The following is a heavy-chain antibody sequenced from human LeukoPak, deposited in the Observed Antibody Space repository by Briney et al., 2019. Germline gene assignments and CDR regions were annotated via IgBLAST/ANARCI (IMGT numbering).Heavy chain of an antibody. Sequence: PGGSLRLSCAASGFTFSNYWMSWVRQAPGKGLEWVANINQDGSEKYYVDSVKGRLTISRDNAKNSVNLQMNSLRAEDTALYYCARDGIDYWGQGTLVTVSS. CDR1: GFTFSNYW. V-gene: IGHV3-7*04. J-gene: IGHJ4*02. CDR3: ARDGIDY. D-gene: IGHD1-26*01. CDR2: INQDGSEK.